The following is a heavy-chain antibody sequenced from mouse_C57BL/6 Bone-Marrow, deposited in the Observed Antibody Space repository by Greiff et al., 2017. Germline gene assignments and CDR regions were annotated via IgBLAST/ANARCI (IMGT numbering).Heavy chain of an antibody. J-gene: IGHJ2*01. CDR2: ISDGGSYT. CDR1: GFTFSSYA. D-gene: IGHD6-1*01. CDR3: ARGESPSFDY. Sequence: EVKVVESGGGLVKPGGSLKLSCAASGFTFSSYAMSWVRQTPEKRLEWVATISDGGSYTYYPDNVKGRFTISRDNAKNNLYLQMSHLKSEDTAMYYCARGESPSFDYWGQGTTLTVSS. V-gene: IGHV5-4*03.